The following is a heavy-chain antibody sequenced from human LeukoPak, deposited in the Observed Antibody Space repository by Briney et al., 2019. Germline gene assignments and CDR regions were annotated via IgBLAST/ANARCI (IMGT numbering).Heavy chain of an antibody. J-gene: IGHJ4*02. V-gene: IGHV4-34*01. CDR3: ARGISSITIFGVVIPGPRYYFDY. CDR2: INHSGST. D-gene: IGHD3-3*01. CDR1: GFTFTSYA. Sequence: PGGSLRLSCAASGFTFTSYAMSWIRQPPGKGLEWIGEINHSGSTNYNPSLKSRVTISVDTSKNQFSLKLSSVTAADTAVYYCARGISSITIFGVVIPGPRYYFDYWGQGTLVTVSS.